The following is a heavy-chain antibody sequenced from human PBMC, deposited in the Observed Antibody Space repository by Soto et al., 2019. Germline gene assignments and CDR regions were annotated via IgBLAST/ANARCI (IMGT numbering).Heavy chain of an antibody. Sequence: QVQLVESGGGVVQPGRSLRLSCVGSGFSFSSYDMNWVRQAPGTGLEWVALMSYVGSKKYYGDSVRGRVTISRDNSKNTLEMQMDHMRPEDTAIYYCAKDLKPGSRGSLVGVEHCMDVWGRGTTVSVSS. D-gene: IGHD2-15*01. V-gene: IGHV3-30*18. CDR1: GFSFSSYD. CDR3: AKDLKPGSRGSLVGVEHCMDV. J-gene: IGHJ6*03. CDR2: MSYVGSKK.